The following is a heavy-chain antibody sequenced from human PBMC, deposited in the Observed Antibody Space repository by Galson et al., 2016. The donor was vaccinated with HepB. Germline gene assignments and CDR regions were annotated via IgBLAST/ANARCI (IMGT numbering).Heavy chain of an antibody. J-gene: IGHJ4*02. Sequence: SLRLSCAASGFTFSSYTMHWVRQAPGKGLEWVAVISYDGSNKYYADSVKGRFTISRDNSKNTLFLQMNSLRAEDTAVYYCSRDRAMLTGLDYWGQGTLVTVSS. CDR1: GFTFSSYT. CDR2: ISYDGSNK. D-gene: IGHD2-2*01. V-gene: IGHV3-30*04. CDR3: SRDRAMLTGLDY.